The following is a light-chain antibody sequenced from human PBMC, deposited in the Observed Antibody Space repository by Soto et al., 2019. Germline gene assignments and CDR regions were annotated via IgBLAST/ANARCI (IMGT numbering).Light chain of an antibody. V-gene: IGKV3-20*01. CDR3: QQYGSSGT. J-gene: IGKJ1*01. Sequence: EIVLTQSPGILSLPPGERASLSCGASQSISSSFLAWYQQKPGQAPRLLIYGASSRATGIPDRFSGTGSETDFTLTISRLEPEDFAVYYCQQYGSSGTFGQGTKVDIK. CDR1: QSISSSF. CDR2: GAS.